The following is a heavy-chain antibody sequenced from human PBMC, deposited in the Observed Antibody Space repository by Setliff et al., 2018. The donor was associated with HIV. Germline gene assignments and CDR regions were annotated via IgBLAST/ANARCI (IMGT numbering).Heavy chain of an antibody. V-gene: IGHV4-39*07. CDR1: GGSIRSSTYY. J-gene: IGHJ5*02. D-gene: IGHD3-22*01. CDR2: LHYSGNA. Sequence: SETLSLTCTVSGGSIRSSTYYWGWIRQSPGRGLEWIGSLHYSGNAYYNSSLKSRVTISLDTSKNQFSLKLNSVTAADTAVYYCARDMTYYFDSSGSFGWFDPWGQGTLVTVSS. CDR3: ARDMTYYFDSSGSFGWFDP.